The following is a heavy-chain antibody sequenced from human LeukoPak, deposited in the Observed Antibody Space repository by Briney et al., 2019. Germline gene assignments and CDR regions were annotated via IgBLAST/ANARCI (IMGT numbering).Heavy chain of an antibody. V-gene: IGHV1-46*01. D-gene: IGHD6-19*01. CDR1: GYTFTSYY. Sequence: ASVKVSCKASGYTFTSYYMHWVRQAPGQGLEWMGIINPSGGSTSYAQKFQGRVTMTRDTSTSTVCMELSSLRSEDTAVYYCASCIAVAGMVPDYWGQGTLVTVSS. J-gene: IGHJ4*02. CDR3: ASCIAVAGMVPDY. CDR2: INPSGGST.